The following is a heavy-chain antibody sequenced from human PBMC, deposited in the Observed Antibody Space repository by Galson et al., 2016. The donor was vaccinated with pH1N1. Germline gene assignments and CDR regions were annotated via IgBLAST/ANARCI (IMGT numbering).Heavy chain of an antibody. CDR3: IRDLGRLRDH. J-gene: IGHJ4*02. CDR2: IDPSSGGT. Sequence: SVKVSCKASGYIFTRDYFHWVRQAPGQGLEWMGVIDPSSGGTTFAQRFQGRVTVTRDTSTSTVYMDLSSLKSEDTAVYYCIRDLGRLRDHWGQGTLVTVS. CDR1: GYIFTRDY. V-gene: IGHV1-46*03.